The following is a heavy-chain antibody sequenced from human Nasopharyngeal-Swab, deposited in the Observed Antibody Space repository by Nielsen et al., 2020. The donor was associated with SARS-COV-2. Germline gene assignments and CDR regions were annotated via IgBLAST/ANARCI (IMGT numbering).Heavy chain of an antibody. CDR2: ISATGATT. V-gene: IGHV3-23*01. J-gene: IGHJ4*02. D-gene: IGHD5-18*01. CDR1: GFTFNNYA. Sequence: GESLKISCAASGFTFNNYAMSWVLQAPWKGLTWVSTISATGATTYYADSVKGRFTISRDNSKNTLYLQMNSLRAEDTAVYYCAKNRGYNYGAYDHWGQGTLVTVSS. CDR3: AKNRGYNYGAYDH.